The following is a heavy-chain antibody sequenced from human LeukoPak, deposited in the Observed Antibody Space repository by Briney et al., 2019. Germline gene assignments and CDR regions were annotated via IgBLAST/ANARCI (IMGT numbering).Heavy chain of an antibody. CDR2: IYYSGST. Sequence: SETLSLTCTVSGGSISSGGYYWRWIRQHPGKGLEWIGYIYYSGSTYYNPSLKSRVTISVDTSKNQFSLKLSSVTAADTAVYYCATIPPNYYYDSSGSRYFDLWGRGTLVTVSS. V-gene: IGHV4-31*03. CDR3: ATIPPNYYYDSSGSRYFDL. D-gene: IGHD3-22*01. CDR1: GGSISSGGYY. J-gene: IGHJ2*01.